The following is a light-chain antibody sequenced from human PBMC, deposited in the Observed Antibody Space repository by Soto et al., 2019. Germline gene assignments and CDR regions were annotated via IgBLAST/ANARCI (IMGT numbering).Light chain of an antibody. Sequence: EIVLTQSPGTLSLSPGERATLSCRASQSVSGSYLAWYQQRPGQAPRLLINGASSRATGIPDRFSGSGSGKDFTLTISGLETEDFAVYYCQQYGSSPRTFGQGTKVEIK. V-gene: IGKV3-20*01. CDR3: QQYGSSPRT. CDR2: GAS. J-gene: IGKJ1*01. CDR1: QSVSGSY.